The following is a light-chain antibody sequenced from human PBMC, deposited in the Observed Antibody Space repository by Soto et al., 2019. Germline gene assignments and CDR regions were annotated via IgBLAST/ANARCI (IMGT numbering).Light chain of an antibody. CDR2: GAS. CDR1: QSVDSSH. Sequence: EIVLTQSPGTLSLSPGERATLSCRASQSVDSSHLAWCQQKPGQAPRLLIYGASSRATGIPDRFSGSGSGTDFTLTISRLEPEDFAVYYCQQYGSSPQTFGQGTKVDIK. CDR3: QQYGSSPQT. V-gene: IGKV3-20*01. J-gene: IGKJ1*01.